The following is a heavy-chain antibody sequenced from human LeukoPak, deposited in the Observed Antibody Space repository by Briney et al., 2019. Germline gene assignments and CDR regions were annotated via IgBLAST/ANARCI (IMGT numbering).Heavy chain of an antibody. CDR3: ARDMGPKYGDCSDY. CDR2: ISSSSSYI. V-gene: IGHV3-21*01. Sequence: SGGSLRLSCAASGFTFSSYEMNWVRQAPGKGLEWVSSISSSSSYIYYADSVKGRFTISRDNAKNSLYLQMNSLRAEDTAVYYCARDMGPKYGDCSDYWGQGTLVTVSS. CDR1: GFTFSSYE. J-gene: IGHJ4*02. D-gene: IGHD4-17*01.